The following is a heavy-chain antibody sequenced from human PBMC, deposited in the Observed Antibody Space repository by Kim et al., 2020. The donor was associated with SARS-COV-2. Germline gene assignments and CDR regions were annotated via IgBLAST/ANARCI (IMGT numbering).Heavy chain of an antibody. J-gene: IGHJ3*02. CDR1: GFTFSSYW. CDR3: ARDGDLYSSGKYAFDI. CDR2: IKQDGNQK. D-gene: IGHD6-19*01. V-gene: IGHV3-7*01. Sequence: GGSLRLSCAASGFTFSSYWMTWVRQAPGKGLEWVANIKQDGNQKYYVDSVKGRFTISRDNAKNSLYLQMNSLRAEDTAVYYCARDGDLYSSGKYAFDIWGQGTMGTVSS.